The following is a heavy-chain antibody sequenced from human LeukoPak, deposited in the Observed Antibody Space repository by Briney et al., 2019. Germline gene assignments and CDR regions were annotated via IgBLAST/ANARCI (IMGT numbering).Heavy chain of an antibody. D-gene: IGHD5-12*01. CDR3: ARAGGYDQLDYYYGMDV. Sequence: PSETLSLTCTVSGGSISSYYWSWIRQPPGKGLEWIGYIYYSRSTNYNPSLKSRVTISVDTSKNQFSLKLSSVTAADTAVYYCARAGGYDQLDYYYGMDVWGKGTTVTVSS. J-gene: IGHJ6*04. CDR2: IYYSRST. V-gene: IGHV4-59*01. CDR1: GGSISSYY.